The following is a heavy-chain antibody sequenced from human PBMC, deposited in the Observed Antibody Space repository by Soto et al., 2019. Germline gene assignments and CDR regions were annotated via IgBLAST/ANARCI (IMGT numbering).Heavy chain of an antibody. V-gene: IGHV4-39*01. CDR3: ARRWAYGSGSYPIEYYYYYYMDV. D-gene: IGHD3-10*01. Sequence: PSVTLSLTCTVSGGSISSSSYYWGWIRQPPGKGLEWIGSIYYSGSTYYNPSLKSRVTISVDTSKNQFSLKLSSVTAADTAVYYCARRWAYGSGSYPIEYYYYYYMDVWGKGTTVTVSS. CDR1: GGSISSSSYY. CDR2: IYYSGST. J-gene: IGHJ6*03.